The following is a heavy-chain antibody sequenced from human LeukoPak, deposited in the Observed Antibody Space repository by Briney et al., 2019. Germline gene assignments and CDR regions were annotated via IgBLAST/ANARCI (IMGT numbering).Heavy chain of an antibody. CDR3: ARDLVSSEGANY. CDR1: GFTFSSYS. J-gene: IGHJ4*02. V-gene: IGHV3-21*01. Sequence: GGSLRLSCAASGFTFSSYSMNWVRQAPGKGLGWVSSISSSSSYIYYADSVKGRFTISRDNAKNSLYLQMNSLRAEDTAVYYCARDLVSSEGANYWGQGTLVTVSS. CDR2: ISSSSSYI. D-gene: IGHD1-26*01.